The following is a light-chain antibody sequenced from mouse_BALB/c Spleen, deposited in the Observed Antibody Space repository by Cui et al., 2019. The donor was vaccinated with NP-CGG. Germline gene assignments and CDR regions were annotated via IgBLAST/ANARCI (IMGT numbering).Light chain of an antibody. V-gene: IGLV1*01. CDR2: GTN. CDR1: TGAVTTSNY. CDR3: ALWYSNHWV. J-gene: IGLJ1*01. Sequence: QAVVNPASALTTSPGETVTLTCRSTTGAVTTSNYANWVQEKPDHLFTGLIGGTNNRAPGVPARFSGSLIGDKAALTITGAQTEDEAIYFCALWYSNHWVFGGGTKLTVL.